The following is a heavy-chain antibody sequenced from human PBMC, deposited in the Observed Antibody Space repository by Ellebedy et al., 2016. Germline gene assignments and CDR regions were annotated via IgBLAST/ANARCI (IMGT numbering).Heavy chain of an antibody. CDR3: GREWDFGGNF. CDR2: RFHTVTT. D-gene: IGHD4-23*01. CDR1: GYSITTAYY. Sequence: SETLSLTCNVSGYSITTAYYWGWIRPHPGKGLEWIGNRFHTVTTYYNPSLKSRVALSVDTSKNQFSLTMTSVTAADPAIYYCGREWDFGGNFWGPGILVTVSP. J-gene: IGHJ4*02. V-gene: IGHV4-38-2*02.